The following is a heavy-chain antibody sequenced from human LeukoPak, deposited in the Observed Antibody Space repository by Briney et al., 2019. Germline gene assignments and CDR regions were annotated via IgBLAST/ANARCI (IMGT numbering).Heavy chain of an antibody. CDR1: GGSISSGSYY. J-gene: IGHJ5*02. CDR2: IYTSGST. V-gene: IGHV4-61*02. Sequence: SEILSLTCTVSGGSISSGSYYWSWIRQPAGKGLEWIGRIYTSGSTNYNPSLKSRVTISVDTSKNQFSLKLSSVTAADTAVYYCARDQGWFDPWGQGTLVTVSS. CDR3: ARDQGWFDP.